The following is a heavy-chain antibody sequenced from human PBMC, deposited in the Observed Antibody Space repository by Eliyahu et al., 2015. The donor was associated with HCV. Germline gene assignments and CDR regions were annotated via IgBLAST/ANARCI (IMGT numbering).Heavy chain of an antibody. V-gene: IGHV1-2*02. CDR2: XNPNSGVT. J-gene: IGHJ4*02. Sequence: QVQLVQSGAEVKKPGASVKVSCRASGYTLTDYYLHWVRQAPGQGXEWMGWXNPNSGVTNYAQKFQGRVTMTRDTSINTAYMELSRLRSDDTAVYYCAEVWSGNYYYWGQGTLVTVS. CDR1: GYTLTDYY. D-gene: IGHD3-10*01. CDR3: AEVWSGNYYY.